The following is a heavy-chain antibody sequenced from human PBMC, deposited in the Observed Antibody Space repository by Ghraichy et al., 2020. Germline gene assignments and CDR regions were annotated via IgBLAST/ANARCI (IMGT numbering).Heavy chain of an antibody. CDR2: LNTNTGNP. CDR3: ARGPWERLLKALDY. D-gene: IGHD1-1*01. V-gene: IGHV7-4-1*02. CDR1: GYIFTTYG. J-gene: IGHJ4*02. Sequence: ASVKVSCKASGYIFTTYGMNWVRQAPGQRPEWMGWLNTNTGNPSYVQGFTGRFVFSVDTSVSTAYLQISSLKAEDTAVYYCARGPWERLLKALDYWGQGTLVTVSS.